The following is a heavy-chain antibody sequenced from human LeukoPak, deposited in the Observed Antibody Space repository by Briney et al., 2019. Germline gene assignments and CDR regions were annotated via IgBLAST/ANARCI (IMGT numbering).Heavy chain of an antibody. D-gene: IGHD3-22*01. CDR2: INAGNGNT. Sequence: AASVTVSCTASGYTFTSYAMHWVRQAPGQRLEWMGWINAGNGNTKYSQKFQGRVTITRDTSASTAYMELSSLRSEDTAVYYCARTSRTYYYDSSGYYYLGYWGQGTLVTVSS. V-gene: IGHV1-3*01. CDR1: GYTFTSYA. CDR3: ARTSRTYYYDSSGYYYLGY. J-gene: IGHJ4*02.